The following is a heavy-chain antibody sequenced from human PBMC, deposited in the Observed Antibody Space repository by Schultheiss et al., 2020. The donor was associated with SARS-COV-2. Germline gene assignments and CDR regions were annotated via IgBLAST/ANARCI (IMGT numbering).Heavy chain of an antibody. V-gene: IGHV4-61*01. Sequence: SQTLSLTCTVTGGSVSSGSSFWSWIRQPPGKGLEWIGYIHYSGSTSYNPSLKSRVTISVDTSKNQFSLKVNSVTAADTAVYYCARVYGVGASTDWYFDLWGRGTLVTVSS. D-gene: IGHD1-26*01. CDR2: IHYSGST. CDR1: GGSVSSGSSF. J-gene: IGHJ2*01. CDR3: ARVYGVGASTDWYFDL.